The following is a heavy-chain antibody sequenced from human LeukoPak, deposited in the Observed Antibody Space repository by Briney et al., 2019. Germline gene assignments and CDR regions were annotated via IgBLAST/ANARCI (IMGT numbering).Heavy chain of an antibody. D-gene: IGHD3-10*01. Sequence: GGSLRLSCTASGFTFSSYEMNWVRQAPGKGLEWVSYISSGTTTIYYADSVKGRFTISRDNSKNTLYLQMSSLRAEDTAVYYCAKWPDYGSGSSLDYWGQGTLVTVSS. CDR1: GFTFSSYE. CDR2: ISSGTTTI. J-gene: IGHJ4*02. V-gene: IGHV3-48*03. CDR3: AKWPDYGSGSSLDY.